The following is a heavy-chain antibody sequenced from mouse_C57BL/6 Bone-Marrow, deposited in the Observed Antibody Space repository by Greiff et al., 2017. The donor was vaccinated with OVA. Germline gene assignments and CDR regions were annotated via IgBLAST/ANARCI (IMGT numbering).Heavy chain of an antibody. V-gene: IGHV1-52*01. CDR3: ARYDGYDFDY. J-gene: IGHJ2*01. Sequence: QVQLQQPGAELVRPGSSVKLSCKASGYTFTSYWMHWVKQRPIQGLEWIGNIDPSDSETNYNQKFKDKATLTVDKSSSTAYMQLSSLTSEDSAVYYCARYDGYDFDYWGQGTTLTVSS. CDR1: GYTFTSYW. CDR2: IDPSDSET. D-gene: IGHD2-3*01.